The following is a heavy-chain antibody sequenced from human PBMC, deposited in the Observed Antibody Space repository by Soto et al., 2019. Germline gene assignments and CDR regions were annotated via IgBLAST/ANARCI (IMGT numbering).Heavy chain of an antibody. J-gene: IGHJ4*02. V-gene: IGHV4-31*03. Sequence: SETLSLTCTVSGGSISSGGYYWSWIRQHPGKGLEWIGYIYYSGSTYYNPSLKSRVTISVDASKNQFSLKLSSVTAADTAVYYCARVHGSGTTRYYFDYWGPGTLVTVSS. CDR2: IYYSGST. CDR1: GGSISSGGYY. D-gene: IGHD3-10*01. CDR3: ARVHGSGTTRYYFDY.